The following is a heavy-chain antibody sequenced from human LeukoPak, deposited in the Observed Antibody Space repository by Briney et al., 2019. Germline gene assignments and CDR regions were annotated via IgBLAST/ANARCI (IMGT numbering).Heavy chain of an antibody. CDR2: ILYGGNT. CDR3: ARIPPRNFDWPAPL. Sequence: SETLSLTCTVSGGSISRSDYYWGWIRQPPGKGLEWIGSILYGGNTYYNPSLKSRVTVSVDTSKNQFFLKLNSVTAADTAVFYCARIPPRNFDWPAPLWGQGTLVTVSS. J-gene: IGHJ4*02. V-gene: IGHV4-39*01. CDR1: GGSISRSDYY. D-gene: IGHD3-9*01.